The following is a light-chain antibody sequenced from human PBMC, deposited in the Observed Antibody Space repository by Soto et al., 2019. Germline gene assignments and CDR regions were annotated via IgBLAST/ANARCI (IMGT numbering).Light chain of an antibody. Sequence: IVLTQSPATLSLSPGERATLSCRASQSARTYLAWYQQKPGQAPRLLIYDASNRATGIPARFSGSGSGTDFTLTISSLETEDFAVYYCQQRSSWPLTFGGGTKVEIK. CDR3: QQRSSWPLT. V-gene: IGKV3-11*01. CDR2: DAS. J-gene: IGKJ4*01. CDR1: QSARTY.